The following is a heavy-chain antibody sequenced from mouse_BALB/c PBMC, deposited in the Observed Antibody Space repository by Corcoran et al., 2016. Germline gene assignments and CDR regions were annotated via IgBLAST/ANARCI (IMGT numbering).Heavy chain of an antibody. CDR1: GYTFTSYV. CDR3: AREVPGGNPFDY. V-gene: IGHV1S136*01. CDR2: IYPYNDGT. J-gene: IGHJ2*01. D-gene: IGHD2-1*01. Sequence: EVQLQQSGPELVKPGASVKMSCKASGYTFTSYVMHWVKQKPGQGLEWIGYIYPYNDGTKYNEKFKGKATMTSDKSSTTTYMELSSLTSEDSAVYYCAREVPGGNPFDYWGQGTTLTVSS.